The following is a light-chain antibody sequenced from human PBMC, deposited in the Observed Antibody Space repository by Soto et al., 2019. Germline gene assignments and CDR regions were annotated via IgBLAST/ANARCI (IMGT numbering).Light chain of an antibody. CDR1: SSDVGGYNY. CDR3: TSYAGSNNFFYV. CDR2: EVS. J-gene: IGLJ1*01. Sequence: QSALTQPPSASGSPGQSVTISCTGTSSDVGGYNYVSWYQQHPGKAPKLMMYEVSKRPSGVPDRFSGSKSGNTASLTVSGLQVEDEADDYCTSYAGSNNFFYVFGTGTKLTVL. V-gene: IGLV2-8*01.